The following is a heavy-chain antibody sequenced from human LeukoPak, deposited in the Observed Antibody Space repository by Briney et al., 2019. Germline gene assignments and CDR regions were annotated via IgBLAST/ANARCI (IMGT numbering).Heavy chain of an antibody. J-gene: IGHJ4*02. Sequence: GGSLRLSCAASGFTFSSYGMHWVRQAPGKGLEWVAVISYDGSNKYYADSVKGRFTISRDNSKNTLYLQMNSLRAEDTAVYYCARVSRSSGSLFGYWGQGTLVTVSS. V-gene: IGHV3-30*03. CDR2: ISYDGSNK. CDR3: ARVSRSSGSLFGY. CDR1: GFTFSSYG. D-gene: IGHD6-19*01.